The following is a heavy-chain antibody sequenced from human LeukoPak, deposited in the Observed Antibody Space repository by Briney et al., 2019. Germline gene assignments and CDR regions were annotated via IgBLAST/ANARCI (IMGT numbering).Heavy chain of an antibody. V-gene: IGHV3-66*01. CDR2: IYSGGST. CDR3: ARVIAAAGGFDY. J-gene: IGHJ4*02. Sequence: GGSLRLSCAASGFTVSSNYMSWVRQAPGKGLEWVSVIYSGGSTYYADSVKGRFTISRDNSKNTLYLQMNSLRAEDTAVYYCARVIAAAGGFDYWGQGTLVTVSS. D-gene: IGHD6-13*01. CDR1: GFTVSSNY.